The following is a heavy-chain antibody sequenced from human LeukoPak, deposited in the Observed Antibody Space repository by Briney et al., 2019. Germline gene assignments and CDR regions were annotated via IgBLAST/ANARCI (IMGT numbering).Heavy chain of an antibody. CDR1: GYSFTSYW. J-gene: IGHJ3*02. V-gene: IGHV5-51*01. Sequence: GESLKISCKGSGYSFTSYWIGWVRQMPGKGLEWMGIIYPGDSDTRYSPSFQGQVTISADKSISTAYLQWSSLKASDTAMYYCARPDYDSSLRRPFDIWGQGTMVTVSS. CDR2: IYPGDSDT. CDR3: ARPDYDSSLRRPFDI. D-gene: IGHD3-22*01.